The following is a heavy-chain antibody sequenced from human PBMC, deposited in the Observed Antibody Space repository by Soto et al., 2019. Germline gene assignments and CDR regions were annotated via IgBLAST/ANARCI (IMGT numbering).Heavy chain of an antibody. D-gene: IGHD3-22*01. CDR1: GYTFTSYD. CDR2: MNPKSGNT. CDR3: ARGPPPPYYYDSSGSHPGMDV. Sequence: ASVKVSCTASGYTFTSYDVNWVRQATGQGLEWMGWMNPKSGNTGYAQKFQGWVTMTRDTSISTAYMELSRLRSDDTAVYYCARGPPPPYYYDSSGSHPGMDVWGQGTTVTVSS. J-gene: IGHJ6*02. V-gene: IGHV1-8*01.